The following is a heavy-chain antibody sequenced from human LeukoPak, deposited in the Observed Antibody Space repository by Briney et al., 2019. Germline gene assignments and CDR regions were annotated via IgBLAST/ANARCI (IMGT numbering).Heavy chain of an antibody. CDR2: ISGSGGST. J-gene: IGHJ4*02. CDR3: AKGTVGYCSGGSCYPLDY. D-gene: IGHD2-15*01. CDR1: GFTFSSYA. V-gene: IGHV3-23*01. Sequence: GGSLRLSCAASGFTFSSYAMSWVRQAPGKGLEWVSAISGSGGSTFYADSVKGRFTISRDNSENTLSLQMNSLRAEDTAVYYCAKGTVGYCSGGSCYPLDYWGQGTLVTVSS.